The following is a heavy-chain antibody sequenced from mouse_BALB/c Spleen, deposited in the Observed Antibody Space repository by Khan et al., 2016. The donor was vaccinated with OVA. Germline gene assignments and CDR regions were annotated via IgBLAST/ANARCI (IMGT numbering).Heavy chain of an antibody. Sequence: EVELVESGGDVVKPGGSLKLSCAASGFTFSTYGMSWVRQTPDKRLEWVATVSTGGHYTYYSDTVKGRFTISRDNAKNTLYLQMSSLRSEDTAMFYCSRLAYYYDSEGFAYWGQGTLVTDSA. CDR1: GFTFSTYG. J-gene: IGHJ3*01. D-gene: IGHD1-1*01. CDR2: VSTGGHYT. CDR3: SRLAYYYDSEGFAY. V-gene: IGHV5-6*01.